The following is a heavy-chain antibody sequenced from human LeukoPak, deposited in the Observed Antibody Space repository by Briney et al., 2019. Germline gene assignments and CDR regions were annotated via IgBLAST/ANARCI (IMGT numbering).Heavy chain of an antibody. V-gene: IGHV1-2*02. D-gene: IGHD2-2*01. CDR3: ARDPSYCSSTSCYWGDYYYYYGMDV. CDR1: GYTFTGYY. CDR2: INPNSGGT. J-gene: IGHJ6*02. Sequence: GASVKVPCKASGYTFTGYYMHWVRQAPGQGLEWMGWINPNSGGTNYAQKFQGRVTMTRGTSISTAYMELSRLRSDDTAVYYCARDPSYCSSTSCYWGDYYYYYGMDVWGQGTTVTVSS.